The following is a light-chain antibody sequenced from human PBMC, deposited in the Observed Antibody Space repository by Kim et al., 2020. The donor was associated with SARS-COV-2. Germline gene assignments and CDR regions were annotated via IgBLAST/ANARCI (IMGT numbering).Light chain of an antibody. CDR2: GAS. CDR1: QSISSN. Sequence: EIVMTQSPATLSVSPGERATLSCRASQSISSNLACYRQQKPGQAPRLLIYGASTRATGVPARFSGSGSGTEFSLTISSLQSEDLAVDYCQQYDAWPRTFGQGTKVNIK. CDR3: QQYDAWPRT. V-gene: IGKV3-15*01. J-gene: IGKJ1*01.